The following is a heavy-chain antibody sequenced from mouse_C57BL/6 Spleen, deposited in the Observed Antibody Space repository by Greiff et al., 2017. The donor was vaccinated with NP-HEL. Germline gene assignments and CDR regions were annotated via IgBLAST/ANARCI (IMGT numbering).Heavy chain of an antibody. CDR3: ARHERGGRYGYDDAMDY. Sequence: QVQLKQSGAELVKPGASVKLSCKASGYTFTEYTIHWVKQRSGQGLEWIGWFYPGSGSIKYNEKFKDKATLTADKSSSTVYMELSRLTSEDSAVYFCARHERGGRYGYDDAMDYWGQGTSVTVSS. CDR1: GYTFTEYT. CDR2: FYPGSGSI. V-gene: IGHV1-62-2*01. D-gene: IGHD2-2*01. J-gene: IGHJ4*01.